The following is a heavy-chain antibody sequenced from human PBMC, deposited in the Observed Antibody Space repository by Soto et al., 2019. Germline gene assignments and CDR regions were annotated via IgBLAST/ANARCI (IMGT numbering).Heavy chain of an antibody. D-gene: IGHD2-15*01. V-gene: IGHV3-13*01. CDR3: ARGNCSGGSCYGSTPWFDP. J-gene: IGHJ5*02. CDR1: GFTFSSYD. CDR2: IGTAGDT. Sequence: GGSLRLSCAASGFTFSSYDMHWVRQATGKGLEWVSAIGTAGDTYYPGSVKGRFTISRENAKNSLYLQMNSLRAEDTAVYYCARGNCSGGSCYGSTPWFDPWGQGT.